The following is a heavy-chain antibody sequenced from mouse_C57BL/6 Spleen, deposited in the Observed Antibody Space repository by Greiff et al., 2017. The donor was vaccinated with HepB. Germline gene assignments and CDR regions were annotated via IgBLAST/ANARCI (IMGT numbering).Heavy chain of an antibody. D-gene: IGHD2-3*01. J-gene: IGHJ1*03. V-gene: IGHV1-80*01. CDR2: IYPGDGDT. Sequence: VQLQQSGAELVKPGASVKISCKASGYAFSSYWMNWVKQRPGKGLEWIGQIYPGDGDTNYNGKFKGKATLTADKSSSTAYMQLSSLTSEDSAVYFCARSYDGYFPWYFDVWGTGTTVTVSS. CDR1: GYAFSSYW. CDR3: ARSYDGYFPWYFDV.